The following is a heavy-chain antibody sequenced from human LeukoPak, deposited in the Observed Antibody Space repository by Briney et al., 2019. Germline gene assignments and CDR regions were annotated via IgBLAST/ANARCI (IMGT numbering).Heavy chain of an antibody. D-gene: IGHD3-22*01. CDR1: GYTFTSYY. Sequence: GASVRVSXKASGYTFTSYYMNWMRQAPGQGLEWIGMINPSGGSTSYAQKFQGRVTVTRDTSTSTVYMELSSLRSEDTAMYYCARGSINYNSGGYYDNPPLDYWGQGTLVTVSS. V-gene: IGHV1-46*01. CDR2: INPSGGST. J-gene: IGHJ4*02. CDR3: ARGSINYNSGGYYDNPPLDY.